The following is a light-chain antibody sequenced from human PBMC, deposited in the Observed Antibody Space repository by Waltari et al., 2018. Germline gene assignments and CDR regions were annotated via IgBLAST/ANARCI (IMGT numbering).Light chain of an antibody. V-gene: IGKV1-5*01. CDR1: QSIYSW. J-gene: IGKJ4*01. Sequence: MDMTQSPSTLSASLGDTVTITCRARQSIYSWLAWYQVTPGKAPKVLIYEASTLVSGTPSRFSGSGSDTEFTLTITNLQPADFGRYYCLNYYTHLMTFGGGTTLEIK. CDR3: LNYYTHLMT. CDR2: EAS.